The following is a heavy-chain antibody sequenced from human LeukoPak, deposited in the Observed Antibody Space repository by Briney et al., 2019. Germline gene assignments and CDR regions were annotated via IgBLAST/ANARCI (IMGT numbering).Heavy chain of an antibody. D-gene: IGHD5-12*01. CDR3: ARGQRGYSGYDLNY. CDR1: GGTFSSYA. V-gene: IGHV1-69*13. CDR2: IIPIFGTA. J-gene: IGHJ4*02. Sequence: SVKVSCKASGGTFSSYAISWVRQAPGQGLEWMRGIIPIFGTANYAQKFQGRVTITADESTSTAYMELSSLRSEDTAVYYCARGQRGYSGYDLNYWGQGTLVTVSS.